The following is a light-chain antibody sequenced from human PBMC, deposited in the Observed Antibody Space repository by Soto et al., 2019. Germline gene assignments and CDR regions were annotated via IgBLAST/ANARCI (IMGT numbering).Light chain of an antibody. CDR2: EVS. CDR3: SSYKSRSTLDV. V-gene: IGLV2-14*01. Sequence: QSVLTQPASVSGSPGQSITISCTGTSSYVGGYNYVSWYQQHPGKAPKLIIYEVSNRPSGVSNRFSGSKSGNTASLTISGLQDEDEADYYCSSYKSRSTLDVFGTGPDLTVL. J-gene: IGLJ1*01. CDR1: SSYVGGYNY.